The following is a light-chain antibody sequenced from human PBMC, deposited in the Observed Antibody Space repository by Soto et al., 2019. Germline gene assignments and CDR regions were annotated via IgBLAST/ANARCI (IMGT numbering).Light chain of an antibody. CDR2: LNSDGSH. CDR3: QTWGSGIVV. Sequence: QTVVTQSPSASASLGASVKLTCTLSSGHSNYAIAWHQQQSEKGPRYLMNLNSDGSHTKGDGIPDRFSGSSSGAERYLTISSLQSEDEADYYCQTWGSGIVVFGGGTKLTVL. J-gene: IGLJ2*01. CDR1: SGHSNYA. V-gene: IGLV4-69*01.